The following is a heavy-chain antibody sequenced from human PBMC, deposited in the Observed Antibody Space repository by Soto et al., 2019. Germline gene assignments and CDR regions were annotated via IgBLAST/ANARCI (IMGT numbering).Heavy chain of an antibody. CDR3: AREPIYYDFWSGYESLYYYYGMDV. J-gene: IGHJ6*02. CDR1: GFTFSSYG. D-gene: IGHD3-3*01. V-gene: IGHV3-33*01. Sequence: GGSLRLSCAASGFTFSSYGMHWVRQAPGKGLEWVAVIWYDGSNKYYADSVKGRFTISRDNSKNTLYLQMNSLRAEDTAVYYCAREPIYYDFWSGYESLYYYYGMDVWGQGTTVTVS. CDR2: IWYDGSNK.